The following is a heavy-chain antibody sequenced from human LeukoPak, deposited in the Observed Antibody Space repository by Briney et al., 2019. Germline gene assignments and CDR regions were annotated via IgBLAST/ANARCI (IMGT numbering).Heavy chain of an antibody. CDR3: ARDPYGDYGQYFDY. CDR1: GYSIGSGYY. CDR2: IYHSGSI. D-gene: IGHD4-17*01. V-gene: IGHV4-38-2*01. J-gene: IGHJ4*02. Sequence: PSETLSLTCAVSGYSIGSGYYWGWIRQPPGKGLEWIGSIYHSGSIYYNPSLKSRVTISIDTSKNQFSLKLSSVTATGTAVFYCARDPYGDYGQYFDYWGQGTLVTVSS.